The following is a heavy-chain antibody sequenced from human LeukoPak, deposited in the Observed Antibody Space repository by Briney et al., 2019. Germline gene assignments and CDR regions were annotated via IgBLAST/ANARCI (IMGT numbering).Heavy chain of an antibody. V-gene: IGHV3-33*01. CDR3: ARGYLAGDY. D-gene: IGHD5-18*01. J-gene: IGHJ4*02. CDR2: IWYDGSNK. Sequence: GRSLRLSCTASGFTFSSYGMHWVRQAPGKGLEWVAVIWYDGSNKYYADSVKGRFTISRDNAKNSLYLQMNSLRAEDTAVYYCARGYLAGDYWGQGTLVTVSS. CDR1: GFTFSSYG.